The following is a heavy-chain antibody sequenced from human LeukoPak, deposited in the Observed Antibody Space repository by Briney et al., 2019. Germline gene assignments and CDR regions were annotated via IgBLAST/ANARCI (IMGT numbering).Heavy chain of an antibody. D-gene: IGHD5-18*01. V-gene: IGHV4-39*07. CDR2: IYYSGST. CDR1: GGSISSSSYY. CDR3: ARAQDTAMVNFDY. Sequence: PSETLSLTCTVSGGSISSSSYYWGWIRQPPGKGLEWIGSIYYSGSTYYNPSLKSRVTISVDTSKNQFSLKLSSVTAADTAVYYCARAQDTAMVNFDYWGQGTLVTVSS. J-gene: IGHJ4*02.